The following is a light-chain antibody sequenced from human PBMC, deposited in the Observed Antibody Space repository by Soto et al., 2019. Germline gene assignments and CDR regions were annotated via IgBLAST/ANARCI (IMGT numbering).Light chain of an antibody. Sequence: EIVLTQSPATLSLSPGERATLSCRASQSVSTFLAWYQQKPGQAPRLLIYDASNRATGIPARFSGSGSGTDFNLTSSSLEREDFAVYYCQQRSNWIFTFGPGTKVDMK. J-gene: IGKJ3*01. V-gene: IGKV3-11*01. CDR1: QSVSTF. CDR2: DAS. CDR3: QQRSNWIFT.